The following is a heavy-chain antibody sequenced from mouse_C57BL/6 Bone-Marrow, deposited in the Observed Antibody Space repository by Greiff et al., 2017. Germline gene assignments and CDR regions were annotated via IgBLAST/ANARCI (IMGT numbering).Heavy chain of an antibody. CDR3: TTGGAAQALYYFDY. V-gene: IGHV14-4*01. J-gene: IGHJ2*01. CDR2: IDPENGDT. Sequence: EVQLQQSGAELVRPGASVKLSCTASGFNIKDDYMHWVKQRPEQGLEWIGGIDPENGDTEYASKFQGKATITADTSSNTAYLQLSSLTSEDTAVYYCTTGGAAQALYYFDYWGQGTTLTVSS. D-gene: IGHD3-2*02. CDR1: GFNIKDDY.